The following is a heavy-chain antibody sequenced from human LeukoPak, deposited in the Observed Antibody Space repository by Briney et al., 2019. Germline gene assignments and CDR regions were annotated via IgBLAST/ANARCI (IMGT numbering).Heavy chain of an antibody. CDR2: IRSKTNSYAT. V-gene: IGHV3-73*01. D-gene: IGHD2-2*01. CDR3: TSGGYCTSTSCYGVY. Sequence: HTGGSLRLSCAASGFTFSGSAMHWVRQASGKGLDWVGRIRSKTNSYATAYAASVKGRFTISRDDSKNTAYLQMNSLKTEDTGVYYCTSGGYCTSTSCYGVYWGQGTLVTVSS. CDR1: GFTFSGSA. J-gene: IGHJ4*02.